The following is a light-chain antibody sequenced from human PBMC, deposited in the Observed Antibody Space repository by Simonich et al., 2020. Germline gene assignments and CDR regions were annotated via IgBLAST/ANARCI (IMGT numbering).Light chain of an antibody. CDR3: SSYTSSSTWV. CDR2: DVS. CDR1: NSDVGGNHF. Sequence: QSSLTQPASVSGSPGQSIPIYSTGTNSDVGGNHFFTCYQQHPGKAPKLIIYDVSKRPSGVFNRFSGSKSGNTASLTISGLQAEDEADYYCSSYTSSSTWVFGGGTKLTVL. J-gene: IGLJ3*02. V-gene: IGLV2-14*01.